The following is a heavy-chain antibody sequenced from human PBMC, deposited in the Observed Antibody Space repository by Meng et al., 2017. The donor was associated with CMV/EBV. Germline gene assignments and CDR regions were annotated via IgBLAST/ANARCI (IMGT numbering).Heavy chain of an antibody. V-gene: IGHV1-69*12. CDR2: IIPIFGTA. D-gene: IGHD2-15*01. Sequence: QGQLVQSGGGGKKPGSSVKVPCKASGGTFSSYAISWVRQAPGQGLEWMGGIIPIFGTANYAQKFQGRVTITADESTSTAYMELSSLRSEDTAVYYCARNQPSRGWSHEDYWGQGTLVTVSS. CDR1: GGTFSSYA. J-gene: IGHJ4*02. CDR3: ARNQPSRGWSHEDY.